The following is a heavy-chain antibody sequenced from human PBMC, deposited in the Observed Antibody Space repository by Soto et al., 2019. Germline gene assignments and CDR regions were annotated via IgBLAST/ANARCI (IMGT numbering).Heavy chain of an antibody. Sequence: PGESLKISCKGSGYSSTSYWISWVRQMPGKGLEWMGRIDPSDSYTNYSPSFQGHVTISADKSISTAYLQWSSLKASDTAMYYCARFRPKGYCSSTSCYTDYWGQGTLVTVSS. D-gene: IGHD2-2*02. J-gene: IGHJ4*02. CDR3: ARFRPKGYCSSTSCYTDY. CDR1: GYSSTSYW. CDR2: IDPSDSYT. V-gene: IGHV5-10-1*01.